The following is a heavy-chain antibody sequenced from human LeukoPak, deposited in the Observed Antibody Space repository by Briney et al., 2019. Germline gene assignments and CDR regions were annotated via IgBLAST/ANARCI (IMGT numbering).Heavy chain of an antibody. CDR1: GGSISSSNW. V-gene: IGHV3-53*01. CDR3: ARGAIFVGGVGAQDY. CDR2: IYSGGST. Sequence: GTLSLTCAASGGSISSSNWWSWVRQAPGKGLEWVSVIYSGGSTFYADSVKGRFTISRDNSKNTLFLQMHSLRAEDTAVYYCARGAIFVGGVGAQDYWGQGTLVTVSS. J-gene: IGHJ4*02. D-gene: IGHD1-26*01.